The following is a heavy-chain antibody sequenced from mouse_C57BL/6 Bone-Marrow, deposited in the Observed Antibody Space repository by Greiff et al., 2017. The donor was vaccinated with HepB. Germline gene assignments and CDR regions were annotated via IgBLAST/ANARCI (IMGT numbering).Heavy chain of an antibody. V-gene: IGHV14-1*01. CDR1: GFNIKDYY. Sequence: VQLKESGAELVRPGASVKLSCTASGFNIKDYYMHWVKQRPEQGLEWIGRIDPEDGDTASAPKFQGKDTMTADSSSNTAYLQLGSLTSEDTAVYYCTTPPIYYDYPDAMDYWGQGTSVTVSS. CDR2: IDPEDGDT. D-gene: IGHD2-4*01. J-gene: IGHJ4*01. CDR3: TTPPIYYDYPDAMDY.